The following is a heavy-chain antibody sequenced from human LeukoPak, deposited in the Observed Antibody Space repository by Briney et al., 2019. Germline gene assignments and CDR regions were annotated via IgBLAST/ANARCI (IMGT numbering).Heavy chain of an antibody. CDR3: AGGPTYYYDSSGYPGLLT. CDR1: GGSISSGSYY. V-gene: IGHV4-61*02. Sequence: SETLSLTCTVSGGSISSGSYYWSWIRQPAGKGLEWIGRIYTSGSTNYNPSLKSRVTISVDTSKNQFSLKLSSVTAADTAVYYCAGGPTYYYDSSGYPGLLTWGQGTLVTVSS. D-gene: IGHD3-22*01. J-gene: IGHJ5*02. CDR2: IYTSGST.